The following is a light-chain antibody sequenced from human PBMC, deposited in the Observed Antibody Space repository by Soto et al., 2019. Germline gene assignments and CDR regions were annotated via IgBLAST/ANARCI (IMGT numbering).Light chain of an antibody. Sequence: QSALTQPRSVSASPGQSVTISCTGTSSNVGGYNYVSWYQQNPGKAPKLMIYDASKRPPGVPDRFSGSKSGNAASLTISGRQAEDEADYYCCSYAASSTLVIGGGTKLTVL. V-gene: IGLV2-11*01. J-gene: IGLJ2*01. CDR2: DAS. CDR1: SSNVGGYNY. CDR3: CSYAASSTLV.